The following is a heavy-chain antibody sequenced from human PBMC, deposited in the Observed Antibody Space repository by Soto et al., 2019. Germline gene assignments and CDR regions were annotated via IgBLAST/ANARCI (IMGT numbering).Heavy chain of an antibody. CDR1: GYRFTSYG. CDR3: ARPYDSSNSPRFDY. D-gene: IGHD3-22*01. CDR2: ISAYNGNT. V-gene: IGHV1-18*01. J-gene: IGHJ4*02. Sequence: ASVKVSCKASGYRFTSYGIIWVRQAPGQGLEWMGWISAYNGNTKYAQKFQDRVTMTTDTSTSTAYMELRSLRSDDTAVYYCARPYDSSNSPRFDYWGQGTLVTVSS.